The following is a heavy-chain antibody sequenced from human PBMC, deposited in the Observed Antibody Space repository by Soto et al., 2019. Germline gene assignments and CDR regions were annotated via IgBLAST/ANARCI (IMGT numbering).Heavy chain of an antibody. CDR2: INNDETTT. D-gene: IGHD3-16*01. CDR1: GFAFRSYW. V-gene: IGHV3-74*01. Sequence: EVQLVESGGGLVQPGGSLRLSCAASGFAFRSYWMHWVRQVTGKGLVWVSRINNDETTTNYADSVKGRFTISRDNAENTLYLQMNRLRVEDTAVDYCASGVVGGVIVHWGQGTLVTVSS. CDR3: ASGVVGGVIVH. J-gene: IGHJ5*02.